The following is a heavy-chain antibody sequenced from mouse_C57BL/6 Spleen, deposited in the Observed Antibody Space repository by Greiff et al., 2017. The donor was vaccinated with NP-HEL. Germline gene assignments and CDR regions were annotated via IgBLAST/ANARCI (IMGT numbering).Heavy chain of an antibody. CDR2: ISDGGSYT. V-gene: IGHV5-4*01. Sequence: EVMLVESGGGLVKPGGSLKLSCGASGFTFSSYAMSWVRQTPEKRLEWVATISDGGSYTYYPDNVKGRFTISRDNAKNNLYLQMSHLKSEDTAMYYCARENYGSSLDYWGQGTTLTVSS. D-gene: IGHD1-1*01. CDR3: ARENYGSSLDY. CDR1: GFTFSSYA. J-gene: IGHJ2*01.